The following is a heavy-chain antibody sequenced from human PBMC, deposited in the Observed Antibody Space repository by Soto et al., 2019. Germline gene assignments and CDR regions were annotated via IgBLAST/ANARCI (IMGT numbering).Heavy chain of an antibody. J-gene: IGHJ4*02. D-gene: IGHD2-2*01. V-gene: IGHV1-8*01. CDR1: GYTFTNYD. Sequence: VASVKVSCKASGYTFTNYDINWVRQATGQGLEWMGWMNPNSGNTGYAQKLQGGVTMTRNTSMSTASMELSSLRSEDTAVYYCARGPMSCTSSSCPYFFDYWAQGTLVTVSS. CDR2: MNPNSGNT. CDR3: ARGPMSCTSSSCPYFFDY.